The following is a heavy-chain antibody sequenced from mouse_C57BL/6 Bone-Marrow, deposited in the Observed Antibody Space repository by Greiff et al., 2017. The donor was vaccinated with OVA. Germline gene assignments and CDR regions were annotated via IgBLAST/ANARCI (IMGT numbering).Heavy chain of an antibody. CDR2: ISDGGSYT. V-gene: IGHV5-4*01. CDR3: ARDTVVAGPFAY. D-gene: IGHD1-1*01. J-gene: IGHJ3*01. CDR1: GFTFSSYA. Sequence: EVMLVESGGGLVKPGGSLKLSCAASGFTFSSYAMSWVRQTPEKRLEWVATISDGGSYTYYPDNVKGRFTISRDNAKNNLYLQMSHLKSEDTAMYYCARDTVVAGPFAYWGQGTLVTVSA.